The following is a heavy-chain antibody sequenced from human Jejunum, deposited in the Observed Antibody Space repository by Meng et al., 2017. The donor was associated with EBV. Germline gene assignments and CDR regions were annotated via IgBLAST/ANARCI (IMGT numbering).Heavy chain of an antibody. J-gene: IGHJ4*02. CDR1: GFTFSTYW. V-gene: IGHV3-74*01. CDR2: INENGRTT. Sequence: EVQRVGSGGALVQPGGSLRLSCAASGFTFSTYWMHWVRQAPGKGLVWISRINENGRTTTYADSVKGRFTISRDNTKNTLYLQMNNLRAEDTAVYFCSRDLAGPYDDWGQGTLVTVSS. CDR3: SRDLAGPYDD.